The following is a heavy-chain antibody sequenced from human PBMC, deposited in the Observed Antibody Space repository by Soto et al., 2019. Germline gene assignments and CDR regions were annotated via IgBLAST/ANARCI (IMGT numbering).Heavy chain of an antibody. J-gene: IGHJ4*02. D-gene: IGHD6-13*01. Sequence: QVQLVQSGAEVKKPGSSVKVSCTASGGSFSSYAISWVRQAPGQGLEWMGGIIPLFGTANYAQKFQGRVTITADESTSTAYMEVSSLRSEDTAVYYCARSKAAAAGPFDYWGQGTLVTVSS. CDR1: GGSFSSYA. CDR3: ARSKAAAAGPFDY. V-gene: IGHV1-69*01. CDR2: IIPLFGTA.